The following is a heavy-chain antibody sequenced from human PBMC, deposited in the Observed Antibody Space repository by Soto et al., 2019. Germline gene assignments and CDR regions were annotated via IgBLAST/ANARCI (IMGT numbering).Heavy chain of an antibody. CDR2: IIPIFGTA. Sequence: QVQLVQSGAEVKKPGSSVKVSCKASGGTFSSYAISWVRQAPGQGLEWMGGIIPIFGTANYAQKFQGRATITADEPTTTAYMELSSLRSEDTAVYYCARGQSTLVLWFGDPIQDWGQRTLVTVSS. J-gene: IGHJ4*02. V-gene: IGHV1-69*01. CDR3: ARGQSTLVLWFGDPIQD. D-gene: IGHD3-10*01. CDR1: GGTFSSYA.